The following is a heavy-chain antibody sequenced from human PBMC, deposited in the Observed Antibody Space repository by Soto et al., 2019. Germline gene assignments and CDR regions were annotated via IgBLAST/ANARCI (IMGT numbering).Heavy chain of an antibody. D-gene: IGHD4-4*01. CDR2: IYYSGST. J-gene: IGHJ4*02. Sequence: PAETLSLTCTVSGGSISMYDWSWIRQPPGKGLEWIGYIYYSGSTNYNPSLKSRVTISVDTSKNQFSLKLSSVTAADTAVYYCARGWGTVTHFDYWGQGTLVTVSS. CDR3: ARGWGTVTHFDY. V-gene: IGHV4-59*01. CDR1: GGSISMYD.